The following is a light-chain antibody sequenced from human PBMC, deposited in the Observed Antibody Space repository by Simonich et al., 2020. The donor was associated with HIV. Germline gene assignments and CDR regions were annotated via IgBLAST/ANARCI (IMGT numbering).Light chain of an antibody. Sequence: QSALTQPASVSGSPGQSITLSCTGTSSDVGNYNLVSWYQQPPGKAPKLMIYEDNKRPSGVSSRFSGSKSGNTASLTISGLQAEDEADYYCCSYAGSSTWLFGGGTKLTVL. V-gene: IGLV2-23*01. CDR1: SSDVGNYNL. CDR3: CSYAGSSTWL. CDR2: EDN. J-gene: IGLJ3*02.